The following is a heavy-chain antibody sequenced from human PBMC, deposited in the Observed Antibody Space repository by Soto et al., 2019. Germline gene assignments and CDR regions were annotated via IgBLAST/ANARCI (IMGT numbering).Heavy chain of an antibody. CDR2: IIPFFGSV. J-gene: IGHJ3*01. CDR1: GLTFSSST. D-gene: IGHD4-17*01. V-gene: IGHV1-69*12. CDR3: ARGHQYGGNSDAFEF. Sequence: QVHLVQSGAEVKKPGSSVKVSCKASGLTFSSSTLTWVRQAPGQGPEWMGGIIPFFGSVDYAQKFQDIVTISADVSTSTTYMALMSLRSEDTAVYYCARGHQYGGNSDAFEFWGQGTVVTVSS.